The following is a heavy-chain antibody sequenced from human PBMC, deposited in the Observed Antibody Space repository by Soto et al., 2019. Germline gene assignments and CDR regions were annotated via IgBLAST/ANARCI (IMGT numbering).Heavy chain of an antibody. CDR2: ISSSSSYT. J-gene: IGHJ4*02. CDR3: ARGDTLPQGYCSSTSCLGDFDY. V-gene: IGHV3-11*05. D-gene: IGHD2-2*01. CDR1: GFTFSDYY. Sequence: GGSLRLSCAASGFTFSDYYMSWIRQAPGKGLEWVSYISSSSSYTNYADSVKGRFTISRDNAKNSLYLQMNSLRAEDTAVYYCARGDTLPQGYCSSTSCLGDFDYWGQGTLVTVSS.